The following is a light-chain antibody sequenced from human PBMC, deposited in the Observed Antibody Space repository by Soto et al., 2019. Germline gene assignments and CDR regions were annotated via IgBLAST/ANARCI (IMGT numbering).Light chain of an antibody. V-gene: IGKV1-39*01. J-gene: IGKJ4*01. CDR1: QRIRTA. CDR3: QQSYKNPHT. Sequence: IQMTQSPSSLSASVGERVTITCRASQRIRTALNWYQQRPGKAPKVLIYVASTLQSGVPSRFSCSASGTDFNLTITSLQPEDFALYYCQQSYKNPHTFGGGTRVELK. CDR2: VAS.